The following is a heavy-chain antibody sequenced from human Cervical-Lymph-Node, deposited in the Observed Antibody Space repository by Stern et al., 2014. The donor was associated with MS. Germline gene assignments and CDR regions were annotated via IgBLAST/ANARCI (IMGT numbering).Heavy chain of an antibody. J-gene: IGHJ4*02. CDR3: ARSPPYYEFWNDYYYFDY. CDR1: GFSLSTSGMR. CDR2: IDWDDGK. Sequence: QVTLKESGPALVKPTQTLTLTCTFSGFSLSTSGMRVSWIRQPPGKALEWLARIDWDDGKFYSTSLKTRLTISKDTSKNQVVLTMTNMDPVDTATYYCARSPPYYEFWNDYYYFDYWGQGTLVAVSS. V-gene: IGHV2-70*04. D-gene: IGHD3-3*01.